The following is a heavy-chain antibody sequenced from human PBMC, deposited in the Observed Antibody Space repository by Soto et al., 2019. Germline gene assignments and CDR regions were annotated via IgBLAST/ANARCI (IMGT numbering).Heavy chain of an antibody. D-gene: IGHD6-19*01. CDR1: GGSIGSYY. V-gene: IGHV4-4*07. CDR3: ARVSPHGWYYFDY. Sequence: KTSETLSLTCTVSGGSIGSYYWGWIRQPAGKGLEWIGRIYTSGSTNYNPSLKSRVTMSVDTSKNQFSLKLSSVTAADTAVYYCARVSPHGWYYFDYWGQGTLVTVPQ. CDR2: IYTSGST. J-gene: IGHJ4*02.